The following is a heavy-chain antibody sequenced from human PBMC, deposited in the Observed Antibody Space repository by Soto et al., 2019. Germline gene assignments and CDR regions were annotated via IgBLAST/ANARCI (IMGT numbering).Heavy chain of an antibody. J-gene: IGHJ5*02. CDR1: GYSFSHYF. CDR2: INSSNGGT. D-gene: IGHD2-2*03. Sequence: QVHLVQSGPEVMKPGASVKVSCKASGYSFSHYFMHWVRQVPGQGLEWMGWINSSNGGTKFSHKFKGSLTMTTAPSTSIAYMELSRLTSDDTAIYYCAREAYSASFGYVTNPSWFDPWGQGTLVSVSS. V-gene: IGHV1-2*02. CDR3: AREAYSASFGYVTNPSWFDP.